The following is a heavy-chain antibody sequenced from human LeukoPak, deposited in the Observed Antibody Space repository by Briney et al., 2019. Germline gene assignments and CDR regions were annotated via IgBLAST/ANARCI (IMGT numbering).Heavy chain of an antibody. CDR3: ANYFGYNKKALDC. V-gene: IGHV3-23*01. D-gene: IGHD1-14*01. CDR2: ISSSGGNT. CDR1: GFTFSSYA. J-gene: IGHJ4*02. Sequence: GGSLRLSCAASGFTFSSYAMSWVRQAPGKGLEWVSAISSSGGNTYYADSVKGRFTISRSNSKNTLYLQMTSLGTEDTAVYYCANYFGYNKKALDCWGQGTLVTVSS.